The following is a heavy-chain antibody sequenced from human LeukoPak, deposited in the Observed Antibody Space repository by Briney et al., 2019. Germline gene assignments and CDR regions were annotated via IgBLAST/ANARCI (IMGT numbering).Heavy chain of an antibody. D-gene: IGHD1-1*01. CDR1: GGSISSYY. CDR3: ARTTTSFDD. Sequence: PSETLSLTCTVSGGSISSYYWSWIRQPPGKGLEWIGYIYYSGSTNYNPSLKSRVTISADTSKNQFSLRLNSVTAADTAIYYCARTTTSFDDWGRGTLVIVSS. V-gene: IGHV4-59*03. CDR2: IYYSGST. J-gene: IGHJ4*02.